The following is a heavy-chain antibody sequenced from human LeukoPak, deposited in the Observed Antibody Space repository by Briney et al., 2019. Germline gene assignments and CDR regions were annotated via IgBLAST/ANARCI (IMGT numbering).Heavy chain of an antibody. V-gene: IGHV1-8*01. Sequence: GASVKVSCKVSGYTLTELSMHWVRQATGQGLEWMGWMNPNSGNTGYAQKFQGRVTMTRNTSISTAYMELSSLRSEDTAVYYCATERGYSGYDPQPFDYWGQGTLVTVSS. CDR1: GYTLTELS. CDR3: ATERGYSGYDPQPFDY. CDR2: MNPNSGNT. D-gene: IGHD5-12*01. J-gene: IGHJ4*02.